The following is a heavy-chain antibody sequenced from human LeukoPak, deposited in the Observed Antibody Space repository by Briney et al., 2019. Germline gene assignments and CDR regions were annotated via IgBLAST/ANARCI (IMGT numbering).Heavy chain of an antibody. D-gene: IGHD6-19*01. Sequence: GGSLRLSCAASGFTFSSYGMHWVRQAPGKGLEWVAVISYDGSNKYYADSVKGRFTISRDDSKNTLYLQMNSLRAEDTAVYYCAKDRLRSGWYDYWGQGTLVTVSS. J-gene: IGHJ4*02. CDR1: GFTFSSYG. V-gene: IGHV3-30*18. CDR2: ISYDGSNK. CDR3: AKDRLRSGWYDY.